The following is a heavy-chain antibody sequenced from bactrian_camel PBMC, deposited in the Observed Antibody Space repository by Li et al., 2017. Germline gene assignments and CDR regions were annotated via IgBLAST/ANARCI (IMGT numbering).Heavy chain of an antibody. V-gene: IGHV3S53*01. CDR2: LNSGGRG. CDR3: ATNVVLGMCPRAYEWRY. CDR1: GLSVTYYC. D-gene: IGHD1*01. Sequence: HVQLVESGGDLVQSGGSLRLSCAASGLSVTYYCVGWFRQSPGKEREGVATLNSGGRGIYADSVKGRFTISQDSGSNTVYLQMNSLKPEDAGMYYCATNVVLGMCPRAYEWRYWGQGTQVTVS. J-gene: IGHJ4*01.